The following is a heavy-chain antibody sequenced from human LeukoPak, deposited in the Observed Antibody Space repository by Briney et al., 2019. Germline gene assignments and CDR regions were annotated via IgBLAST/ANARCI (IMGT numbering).Heavy chain of an antibody. CDR3: ARRYYDFWSGYPYNWFDP. Sequence: SEALSLTRTVSGGSISSSSYYWGWIRQPPGKGLEWIGSIYYSGSTYYNPSLKSRVTISVDTSKNQFSLKLSSVTAADTAVYYCARRYYDFWSGYPYNWFDPWGQGTLVTVSS. CDR2: IYYSGST. J-gene: IGHJ5*02. D-gene: IGHD3-3*01. CDR1: GGSISSSSYY. V-gene: IGHV4-39*01.